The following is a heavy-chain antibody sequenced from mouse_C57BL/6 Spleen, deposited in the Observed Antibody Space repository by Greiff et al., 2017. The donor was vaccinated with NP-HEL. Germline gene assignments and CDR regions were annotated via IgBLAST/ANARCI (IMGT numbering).Heavy chain of an antibody. D-gene: IGHD3-2*02. CDR3: SRSTAQATFAY. Sequence: QVQLQQSGAELVKPGASVKISCKASGYTFTDYYINWVKQRPGQGLEWIGKIGPGSGSTYYNEKFKGKATLTADKSSSTAYMQLSSLTSVDSAAYCCSRSTAQATFAYWGQGTLVTVSA. J-gene: IGHJ3*01. CDR1: GYTFTDYY. CDR2: IGPGSGST. V-gene: IGHV1-77*01.